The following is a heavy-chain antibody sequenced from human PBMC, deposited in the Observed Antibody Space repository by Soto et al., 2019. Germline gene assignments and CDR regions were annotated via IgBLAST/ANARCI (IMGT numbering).Heavy chain of an antibody. D-gene: IGHD3-9*01. V-gene: IGHV5-51*01. J-gene: IGHJ5*02. Sequence: GESLKISCKGSGYSFTSYWIGWVRQMPGKGLEWMGIIYPGDSDTRYSPSFQGQVTISADKSISTAYLQWSSLKASDTAMYYCARAYYDILTGYYMRPPPNWFDPWGQGTLVTVSS. CDR3: ARAYYDILTGYYMRPPPNWFDP. CDR1: GYSFTSYW. CDR2: IYPGDSDT.